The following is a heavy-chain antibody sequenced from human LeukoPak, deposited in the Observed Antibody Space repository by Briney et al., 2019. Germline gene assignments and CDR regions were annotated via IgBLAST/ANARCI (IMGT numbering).Heavy chain of an antibody. J-gene: IGHJ3*02. D-gene: IGHD5-12*01. Sequence: PSETLSLTCTVSGGSISSYYWSWIRQPPGKGLEWIGYIYYSGSTNYNPSLKSRVTISVDTSKNQFSLKLSSVTAADTAVYYCAGAEWLRLGAFDIWGQGTMVTVSS. CDR3: AGAEWLRLGAFDI. CDR1: GGSISSYY. CDR2: IYYSGST. V-gene: IGHV4-59*01.